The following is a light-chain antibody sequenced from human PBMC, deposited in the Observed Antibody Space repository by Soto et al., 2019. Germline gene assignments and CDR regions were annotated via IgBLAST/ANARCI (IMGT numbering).Light chain of an antibody. V-gene: IGLV1-44*01. CDR2: TTN. Sequence: QSALTQPHSASGTPGQRVTNSCSGSSSNIGTSSVHWFQQLPGTAPKLLISTTNQRPSGVPERFSGSKSGTSASLAISGLQSEDEADYYCAAWDDSLNGHVFGTGTKVTV. CDR1: SSNIGTSS. J-gene: IGLJ1*01. CDR3: AAWDDSLNGHV.